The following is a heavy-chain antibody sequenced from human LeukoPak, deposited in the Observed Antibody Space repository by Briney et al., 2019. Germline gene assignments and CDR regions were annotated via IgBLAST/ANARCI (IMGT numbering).Heavy chain of an antibody. D-gene: IGHD2-8*02. CDR2: IYHSGST. J-gene: IGHJ5*01. CDR3: ARLVIRAFDS. Sequence: PSETLSLTCTVSGYSISSGYYWGWIRQPPGKGLEWIGSIYHSGSTYYNPSLKSRVTISVDTSKNQFSLKLNSATAADTAVYYCARLVIRAFDSWGQGILVTVSS. CDR1: GYSISSGYY. V-gene: IGHV4-38-2*02.